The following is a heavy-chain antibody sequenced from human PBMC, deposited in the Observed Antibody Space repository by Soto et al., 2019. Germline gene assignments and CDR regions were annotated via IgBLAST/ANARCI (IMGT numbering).Heavy chain of an antibody. J-gene: IGHJ4*02. V-gene: IGHV3-23*01. D-gene: IGHD6-13*01. CDR2: VSGSCGTT. Sequence: SGVIQPAGRGLWWVSVVSGSCGTTYHADSVKGRFTISSDTSNTPFSLQLNSVTPDDTAVYYCARLIGNSCLDSWGQGTLVTVSS. CDR3: ARLIGNSCLDS.